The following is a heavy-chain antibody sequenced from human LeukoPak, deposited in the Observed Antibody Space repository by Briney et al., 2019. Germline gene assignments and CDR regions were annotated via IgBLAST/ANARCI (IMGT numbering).Heavy chain of an antibody. CDR2: IYYSGST. V-gene: IGHV4-31*03. J-gene: IGHJ1*01. CDR3: ARGTSIAAAVPFQH. D-gene: IGHD6-13*01. CDR1: GGSISSGVYY. Sequence: PSQTLSLTCTVSGGSISSGVYYWSWIRQHPGKGLEWIGYIYYSGSTYYNPSLKSRVTISVDTSKNQFSLKLSSVTAADTAVYYCARGTSIAAAVPFQHWGQGTLVTVSS.